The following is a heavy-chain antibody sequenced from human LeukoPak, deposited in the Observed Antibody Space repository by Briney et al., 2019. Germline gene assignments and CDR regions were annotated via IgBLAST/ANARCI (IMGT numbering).Heavy chain of an antibody. CDR3: ASGYREGAFDI. D-gene: IGHD5-24*01. CDR1: GFTFRSNT. CDR2: IYSGGST. V-gene: IGHV3-53*01. J-gene: IGHJ3*02. Sequence: GGSLRLSCAASGFTFRSNTMSWVRQAPGRGLEWVSVIYSGGSTYYADSVKGRFTISRDNSKNTLYLQMNSLRAEDTAVYYCASGYREGAFDIWGQGTMVTVSS.